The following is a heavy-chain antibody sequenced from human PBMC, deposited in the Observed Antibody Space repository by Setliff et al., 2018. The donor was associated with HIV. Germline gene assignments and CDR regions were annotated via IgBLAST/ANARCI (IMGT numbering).Heavy chain of an antibody. CDR2: ILPIYGIS. Sequence: SVKVSCKASGGTFTGYGISWVRQAPGQGLEWMGKILPIYGISDYAQKFQGRLTITADESTRTAYMELSSLRSDDRAMYYCAREWGIEVPVFYYWGQGTLVTVSS. D-gene: IGHD6-19*01. V-gene: IGHV1-69*13. CDR1: GGTFTGYG. J-gene: IGHJ4*02. CDR3: AREWGIEVPVFYY.